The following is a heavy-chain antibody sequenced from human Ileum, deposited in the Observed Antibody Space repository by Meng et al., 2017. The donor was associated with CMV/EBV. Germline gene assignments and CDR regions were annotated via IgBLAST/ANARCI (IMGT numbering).Heavy chain of an antibody. Sequence: VQLVESGGGLVQPGGSLRLSCAASGFTSSNYWMRWVRQAPGKGPVWVSRINKDGTLTTYADSVKGRFTISRENAKNTLYLQMNSLRDEDTAVYYCARDGYCSSTSCYPDYWGQGILVTVSS. CDR2: INKDGTLT. J-gene: IGHJ4*02. V-gene: IGHV3-74*01. CDR1: GFTSSNYW. D-gene: IGHD2-2*03. CDR3: ARDGYCSSTSCYPDY.